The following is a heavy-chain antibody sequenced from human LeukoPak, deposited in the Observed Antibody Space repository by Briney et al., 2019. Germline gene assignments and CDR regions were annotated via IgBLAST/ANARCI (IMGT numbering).Heavy chain of an antibody. Sequence: SETLSLTCTVSGGSISSSSYYWGWIRQPPGKGLEWIGSIYYSGSTYYNPSLKSRFTISVDTSKNQFSLKLSSVTAADTAVYYCARGSGYHDSSGYSPWGQGTLVTVSS. CDR2: IYYSGST. CDR1: GGSISSSSYY. D-gene: IGHD3-22*01. CDR3: ARGSGYHDSSGYSP. J-gene: IGHJ5*02. V-gene: IGHV4-39*01.